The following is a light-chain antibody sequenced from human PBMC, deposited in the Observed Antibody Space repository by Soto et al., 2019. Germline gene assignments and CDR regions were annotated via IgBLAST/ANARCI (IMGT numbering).Light chain of an antibody. V-gene: IGLV3-21*04. CDR3: QVWDTTTNHPV. CDR1: NIGSDS. CDR2: YDS. Sequence: SYELIQPPSVSVAPGKTARITCGGNNIGSDSVNWYLQKPGQAPVLVIYYDSDRPAGIPERLSGSKSGNTATLTITGVDAGEEADYYCQVWDTTTNHPVFGTGTKVTVL. J-gene: IGLJ1*01.